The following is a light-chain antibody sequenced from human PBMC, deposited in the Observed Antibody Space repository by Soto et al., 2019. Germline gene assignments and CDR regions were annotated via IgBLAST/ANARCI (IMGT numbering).Light chain of an antibody. CDR2: SAS. V-gene: IGKV1-27*01. CDR1: QAIGNY. CDR3: QKYNGVPLS. J-gene: IGKJ3*01. Sequence: DFQVAQFPSSLSASVGDRITITCRASQAIGNYSAWYQQKPGKVPKLLIYSASTLQSGVPSRFSGSRSGTDFTLTVSSLQPEDVATYYCQKYNGVPLSFGPGTKVEIK.